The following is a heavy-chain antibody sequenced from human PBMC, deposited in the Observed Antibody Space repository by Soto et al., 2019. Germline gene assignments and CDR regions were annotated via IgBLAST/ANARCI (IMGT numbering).Heavy chain of an antibody. CDR2: IDWDDDK. D-gene: IGHD3-10*01. Sequence: SGPTLVNPTQTLTLTCTFSGFSLSTSGMCVSWIRQPPGKALEWLALIDWDDDKYYSTSLKTRLTISKDTSTNQVVITMTNMDPVDTATYYCARSRRVGELFPHDYYDYWGQGTLVTVGS. CDR3: ARSRRVGELFPHDYYDY. CDR1: GFSLSTSGMC. J-gene: IGHJ4*02. V-gene: IGHV2-70*01.